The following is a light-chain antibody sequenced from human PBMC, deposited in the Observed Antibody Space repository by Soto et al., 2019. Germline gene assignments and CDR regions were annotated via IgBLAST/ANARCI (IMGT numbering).Light chain of an antibody. J-gene: IGKJ4*01. V-gene: IGKV3-20*01. CDR3: EQYGRSPPFI. CDR2: AAS. CDR1: QSVSSNY. Sequence: EIVLTQSPGTLSLSPGERATLSCRASQSVSSNYLAWYQQKPGQAPRLLIYAASTRATGIPDRFSGSGSGTDFTLTISRPEPEDFAVYYCEQYGRSPPFIFGGGTKVEIK.